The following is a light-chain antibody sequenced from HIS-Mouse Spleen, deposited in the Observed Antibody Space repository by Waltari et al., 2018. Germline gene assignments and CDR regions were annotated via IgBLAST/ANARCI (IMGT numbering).Light chain of an antibody. CDR3: QVWDSSSDHYV. J-gene: IGLJ1*01. CDR1: NIGSKS. Sequence: SYVLTQPPSVSVAPGKTARITCGGNNIGSKSVLWYQQKPGQAPVLGVYDDSARPSGIAERFSGTNSGNTATLTISRVEAGDEADYYCQVWDSSSDHYVFGTGTKVTVL. CDR2: DDS. V-gene: IGLV3-21*03.